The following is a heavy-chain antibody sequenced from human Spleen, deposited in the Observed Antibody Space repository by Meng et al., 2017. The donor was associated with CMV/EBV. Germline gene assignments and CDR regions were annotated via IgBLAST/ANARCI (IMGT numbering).Heavy chain of an antibody. V-gene: IGHV3-74*01. Sequence: YCAASGFTFSSYSMHWVRQAPGKGLVWVSHINSDGSTIIYEDSVKGRFTSSRDNAKNTLYLQMNKLRVEDTAVYYCARKYDTTGLGHWGQGTLVTVSS. CDR2: INSDGSTI. CDR1: GFTFSSYS. J-gene: IGHJ4*02. D-gene: IGHD1-1*01. CDR3: ARKYDTTGLGH.